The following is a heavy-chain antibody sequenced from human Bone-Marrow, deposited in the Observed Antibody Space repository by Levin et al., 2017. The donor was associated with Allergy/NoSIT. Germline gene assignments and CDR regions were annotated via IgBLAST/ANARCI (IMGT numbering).Heavy chain of an antibody. CDR3: ARDCSTSSCASMDV. Sequence: SVKVSCKASGGTFSSSAISWVRQAPGQGLEWMGGIIPIFGPINYAQKFQGRVTIIADESTSTVHMELSSLRSEDTAVYYCARDCSTSSCASMDVWGQGTTVTVSS. CDR2: IIPIFGPI. V-gene: IGHV1-69*13. D-gene: IGHD2-2*01. CDR1: GGTFSSSA. J-gene: IGHJ6*02.